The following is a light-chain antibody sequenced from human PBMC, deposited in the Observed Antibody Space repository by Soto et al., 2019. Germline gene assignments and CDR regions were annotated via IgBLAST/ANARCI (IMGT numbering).Light chain of an antibody. CDR2: GVS. CDR1: QSVSSNY. CDR3: QQYHNTPIT. J-gene: IGKJ5*01. V-gene: IGKV3-20*01. Sequence: IVLTQSPGTLSLSPGERATLSCRASQSVSSNYLAWYQQIPGQAPRLLIYGVSSRAAGIPDRFSGSGSGTDFTLTINRLEPEDFAVYYWQQYHNTPITFGQGTRLEIK.